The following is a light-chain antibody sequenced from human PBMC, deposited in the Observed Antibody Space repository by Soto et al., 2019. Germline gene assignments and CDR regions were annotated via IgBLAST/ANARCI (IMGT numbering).Light chain of an antibody. CDR2: DAS. J-gene: IGKJ5*01. CDR1: QGIRSA. V-gene: IGKV1-13*02. Sequence: AIQLTQSPSSLSSSVGDRVTITCRASQGIRSALAWYQQKPGKPPKLLIYDASSLESGVPSRFSGSESGTDLTLTISSLRLEDFATYHCQQVNSYPITFGQGTRLDIK. CDR3: QQVNSYPIT.